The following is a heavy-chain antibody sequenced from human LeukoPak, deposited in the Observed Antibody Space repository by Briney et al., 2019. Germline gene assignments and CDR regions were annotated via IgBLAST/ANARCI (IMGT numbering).Heavy chain of an antibody. Sequence: GGSLRLSCAASGFTFSSYGMHWVRQAPGKGLEWVAVISYDGSNKYYADSVKGRFTISRDNSKNTLYLQMNSLRAEDTAVYYCAKGSIYYYDSSGSPSDYWGQGTLVTVSS. J-gene: IGHJ4*02. D-gene: IGHD3-22*01. CDR1: GFTFSSYG. CDR3: AKGSIYYYDSSGSPSDY. CDR2: ISYDGSNK. V-gene: IGHV3-30*18.